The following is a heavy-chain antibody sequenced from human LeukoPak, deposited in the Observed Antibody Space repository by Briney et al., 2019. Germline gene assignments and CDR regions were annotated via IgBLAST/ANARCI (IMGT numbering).Heavy chain of an antibody. CDR1: GFTFSSYS. V-gene: IGHV3-48*01. D-gene: IGHD3-10*01. CDR2: ISSSSSTI. CDR3: ARGGFGELFSSDY. J-gene: IGHJ4*02. Sequence: SGGSLRLSCAASGFTFSSYSMNWVRQAPGKGLEWVSYISSSSSTIYYADSVKGRFTISRDNAKNSLYLQMNSLRAEDTAVYYCARGGFGELFSSDYWGQGTLVTVSS.